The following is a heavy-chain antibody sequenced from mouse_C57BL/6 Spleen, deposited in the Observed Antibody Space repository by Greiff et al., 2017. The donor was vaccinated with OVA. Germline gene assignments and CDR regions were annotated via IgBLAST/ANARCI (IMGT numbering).Heavy chain of an antibody. D-gene: IGHD2-4*01. CDR2: IHPNSGST. Sequence: QVQLQQPGAELVKPGASVKLSCKASGYTFTSYWMHWVKQRPGQGLEWIGMIHPNSGSTNYNEKFKSKATLTVDKSSSTAYMQLSSLTPEDSAVYYCAFYDYDDWYFDVWGTGTTVTVSS. J-gene: IGHJ1*03. CDR1: GYTFTSYW. V-gene: IGHV1-64*01. CDR3: AFYDYDDWYFDV.